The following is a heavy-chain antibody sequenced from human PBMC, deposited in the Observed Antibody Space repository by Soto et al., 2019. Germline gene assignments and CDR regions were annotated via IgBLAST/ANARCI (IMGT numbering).Heavy chain of an antibody. CDR1: GYSFTSYW. V-gene: IGHV5-51*01. Sequence: GESLKISCKGSGYSFTSYWIGWVRQMPGKGLEWMGIIYPGDSDTRYSPSFQGQVTISADKSISTAYLQWSSLKASDTAMYYCARGRITIFGVSGVPYYMDVWGKGTTVTVSS. D-gene: IGHD3-3*01. J-gene: IGHJ6*03. CDR3: ARGRITIFGVSGVPYYMDV. CDR2: IYPGDSDT.